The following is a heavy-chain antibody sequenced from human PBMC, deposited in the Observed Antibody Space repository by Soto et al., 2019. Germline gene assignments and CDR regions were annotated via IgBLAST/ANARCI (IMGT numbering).Heavy chain of an antibody. V-gene: IGHV3-53*04. J-gene: IGHJ5*02. D-gene: IGHD2-2*01. CDR2: IYSDDTT. Sequence: PGGSLRLSCAVSGFTFSNNYMNWVRQAPGKGLEWVSVIYSDDTTFYADSVKGRFTISRHNSKNTLYLQLNSLRAEDTAVYYCAREYCSSTSCLNWFDPWGQGTLVTVSS. CDR1: GFTFSNNY. CDR3: AREYCSSTSCLNWFDP.